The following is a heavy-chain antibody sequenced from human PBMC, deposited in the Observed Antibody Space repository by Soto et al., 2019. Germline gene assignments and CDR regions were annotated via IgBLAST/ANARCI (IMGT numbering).Heavy chain of an antibody. Sequence: GGSLRLSCSASGFTFSSYAMHWVRQAPGKGLEYVSAISSNGGSTYYADSVKGRFTISRDNSKNTLYLQMSSLRAEDTGVYYCVKDLSYDSSGYYFSIPRLDAFDIWGQGTMVTVSS. J-gene: IGHJ3*02. CDR1: GFTFSSYA. V-gene: IGHV3-64D*08. CDR3: VKDLSYDSSGYYFSIPRLDAFDI. D-gene: IGHD3-22*01. CDR2: ISSNGGST.